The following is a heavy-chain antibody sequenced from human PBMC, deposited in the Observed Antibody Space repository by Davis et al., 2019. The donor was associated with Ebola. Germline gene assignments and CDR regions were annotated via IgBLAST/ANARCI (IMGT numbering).Heavy chain of an antibody. D-gene: IGHD3-10*01. J-gene: IGHJ4*02. Sequence: SVKVSCKASGGTFSSYAISWVRQAPGQGLEWMGGIIPIFGTANYAQKFQGRVTITADKSTSTAYMELRSLRSDDTAVYYCARRYYGSGTYLIDYWGQGTLVTVSS. CDR1: GGTFSSYA. V-gene: IGHV1-69*06. CDR2: IIPIFGTA. CDR3: ARRYYGSGTYLIDY.